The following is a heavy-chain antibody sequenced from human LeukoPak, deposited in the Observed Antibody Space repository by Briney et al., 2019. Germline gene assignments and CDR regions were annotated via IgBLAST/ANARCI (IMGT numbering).Heavy chain of an antibody. CDR1: GFTVSSNY. Sequence: GGSLRLSCAAPGFTVSSNYMSWVRQAPGKGLEWVSVIYSGGSTYYADSVKGRFTISRDNSKNTLYLQMNSLRAEDTAVYYCARAIGIYCSSTSCYKGGYYYYYYMDVWGKGTTVTVSS. CDR2: IYSGGST. D-gene: IGHD2-2*02. CDR3: ARAIGIYCSSTSCYKGGYYYYYYMDV. V-gene: IGHV3-53*01. J-gene: IGHJ6*03.